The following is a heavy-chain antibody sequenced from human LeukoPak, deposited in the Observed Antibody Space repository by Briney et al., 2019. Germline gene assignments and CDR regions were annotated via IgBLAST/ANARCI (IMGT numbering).Heavy chain of an antibody. Sequence: PSQTLSLTCTVSGGSISSGGYYWSWIRQPPGKGLEWIGYIYHSGSTYYNPSLKSRVTISVDRPKNQFSLKLSSVTAADTAVYYCARDPRDGYNIVDDYWGQGTLVTVSS. CDR2: IYHSGST. CDR3: ARDPRDGYNIVDDY. V-gene: IGHV4-30-2*01. D-gene: IGHD5-24*01. J-gene: IGHJ4*02. CDR1: GGSISSGGYY.